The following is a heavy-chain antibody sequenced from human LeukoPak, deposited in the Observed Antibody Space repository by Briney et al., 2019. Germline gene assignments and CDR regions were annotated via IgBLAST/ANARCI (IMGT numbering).Heavy chain of an antibody. CDR1: RFTFSSYG. J-gene: IGHJ4*02. CDR3: AKDPRAYYDILTGYYRGGYYFDY. V-gene: IGHV3-23*01. Sequence: GGSLRLSCAASRFTFSSYGMSWVRQAPGKGLEWVSGISSSGGSTYYADSVKGRFTISRDNSRNTLYLQMNSLRAEDTAVYYCAKDPRAYYDILTGYYRGGYYFDYWGQGTLVTVSS. CDR2: ISSSGGST. D-gene: IGHD3-9*01.